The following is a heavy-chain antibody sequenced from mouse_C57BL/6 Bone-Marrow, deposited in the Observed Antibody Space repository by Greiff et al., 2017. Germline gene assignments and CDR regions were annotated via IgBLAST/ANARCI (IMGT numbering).Heavy chain of an antibody. CDR2: IYPSDSET. D-gene: IGHD1-1*01. V-gene: IGHV1-61*01. Sequence: QVQLQQPGAELVRPGSSVKLSCKASGYTFTSYWMDWVKQRPGQGLEWIGNIYPSDSETHYNQKFKDKATLTVDKSSRTAYMQLSSLTSEDSAVYYCARRYGSSSFAYWGQGTLVTVSA. CDR1: GYTFTSYW. CDR3: ARRYGSSSFAY. J-gene: IGHJ3*01.